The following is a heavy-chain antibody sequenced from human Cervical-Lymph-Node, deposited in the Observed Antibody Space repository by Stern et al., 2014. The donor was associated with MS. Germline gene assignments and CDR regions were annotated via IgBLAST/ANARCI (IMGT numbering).Heavy chain of an antibody. CDR3: ARDRGGKGPVDY. CDR1: GFTFSSYG. D-gene: IGHD3-10*01. J-gene: IGHJ4*02. CDR2: KWDDGSNK. V-gene: IGHV3-33*01. Sequence: VQLVESGGGVVQPGRSLRLSCAASGFTFSSYGMHWVRQAPGKGLEWGAVKWDDGSNKYYADSVKGRFTISRDNSKNTLYLQMNSLRAEDTAVYYCARDRGGKGPVDYWGQGTLVTVSS.